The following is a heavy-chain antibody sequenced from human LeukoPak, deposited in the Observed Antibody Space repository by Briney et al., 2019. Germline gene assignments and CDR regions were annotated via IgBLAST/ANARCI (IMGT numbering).Heavy chain of an antibody. CDR3: ARDQGYCSSTSCLPHDY. CDR2: IIPILGIA. Sequence: SVKVSCKASGGTFSSYAISWVRQAPGQGLEWMGRIIPILGIANYAQKFQGRVTITADKSTSTAYMELSSLRSEDTAVYYCARDQGYCSSTSCLPHDYWGQGTLVTVSS. J-gene: IGHJ4*02. CDR1: GGTFSSYA. V-gene: IGHV1-69*04. D-gene: IGHD2-2*01.